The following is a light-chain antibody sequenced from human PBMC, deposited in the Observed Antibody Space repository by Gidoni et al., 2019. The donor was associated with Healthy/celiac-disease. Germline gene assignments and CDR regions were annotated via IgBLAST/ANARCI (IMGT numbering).Light chain of an antibody. CDR1: SSDVGGYNY. CDR2: EVS. Sequence: QSALTPPPSASGYPGQSVTISCTGTSSDVGGYNYVSRYQQHPGKAPKLMIYEVSKRPSGVPDRFSGSKSGNTASLTVSGLQAEDEADYYCSSYAGSNNWVFGGGTKLTVL. V-gene: IGLV2-8*01. J-gene: IGLJ3*02. CDR3: SSYAGSNNWV.